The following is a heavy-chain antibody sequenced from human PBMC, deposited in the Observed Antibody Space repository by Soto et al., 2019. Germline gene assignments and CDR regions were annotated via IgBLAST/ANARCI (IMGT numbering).Heavy chain of an antibody. V-gene: IGHV3-23*01. J-gene: IGHJ4*01. CDR1: GFTFSSYA. D-gene: IGHD6-13*01. Sequence: PGGSLRLSCTASGFTFSSYAMSWVRQAPGRGLEWVSVISGSDGTTYYADSAKGRFTISRDNSRDTLYLQMNSLRAEDTAVYYCAKDPNLAAAGVYFEYWGHGTLVTVSS. CDR3: AKDPNLAAAGVYFEY. CDR2: ISGSDGTT.